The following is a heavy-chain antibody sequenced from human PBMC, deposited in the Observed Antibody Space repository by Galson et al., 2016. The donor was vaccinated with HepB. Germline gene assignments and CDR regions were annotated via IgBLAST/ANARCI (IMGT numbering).Heavy chain of an antibody. V-gene: IGHV3-9*01. J-gene: IGHJ6*02. CDR3: VKDIMAGGMDV. D-gene: IGHD3-10*01. CDR1: GLTFDEYG. CDR2: ITWDSGRIGII. Sequence: SLRLSCAVSGLTFDEYGKHWVRQVPWKGLEWVSGITWDSGRIGIIGYADSVKGRFTISRDNAKNSLYLQMNSLRPEDTALYYCVKDIMAGGMDVWGQGTTVTVSS.